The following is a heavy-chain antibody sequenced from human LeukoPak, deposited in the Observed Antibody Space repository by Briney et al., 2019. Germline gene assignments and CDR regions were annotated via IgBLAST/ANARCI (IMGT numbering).Heavy chain of an antibody. J-gene: IGHJ4*02. V-gene: IGHV3-48*03. CDR3: ARDPEGFGATYFDY. Sequence: GGSLRLSCAASGFTFSSYEMNWVRQAPGKGLEWVSYISSSGSTIYYADSVKGRFTISRDNAKNSLYLQMNSLRAEDTAVFYCARDPEGFGATYFDYWGQGTLVTVSS. D-gene: IGHD3-16*01. CDR2: ISSSGSTI. CDR1: GFTFSSYE.